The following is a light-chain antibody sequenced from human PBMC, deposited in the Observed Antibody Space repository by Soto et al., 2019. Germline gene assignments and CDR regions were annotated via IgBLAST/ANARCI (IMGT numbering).Light chain of an antibody. CDR2: RAS. Sequence: ETVMTKSPATLSLSPGERATLSCRASQSINSNLAWYQQKPGQAPRLFIFRASSRATGLPARFSGSGSGTDFTLTISSLEPEDFAVYYCQQYGSSPKTFGQGTKVDIK. V-gene: IGKV3-15*01. CDR3: QQYGSSPKT. CDR1: QSINSN. J-gene: IGKJ1*01.